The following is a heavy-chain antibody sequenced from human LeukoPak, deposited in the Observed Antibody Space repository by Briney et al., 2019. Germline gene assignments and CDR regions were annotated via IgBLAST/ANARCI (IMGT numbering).Heavy chain of an antibody. V-gene: IGHV3-23*01. Sequence: GGSLRLSCAASGFTFSSYAMNWVRQAPGKGLECVSAISGSGGSTYYADSVKGRFTISRDNSKNTLYLQMNSLRAEDTAVYYCAKVRRLPSPTQPFDCWGQGTLVTVSS. CDR2: ISGSGGST. J-gene: IGHJ4*02. CDR1: GFTFSSYA. CDR3: AKVRRLPSPTQPFDC. D-gene: IGHD5/OR15-5a*01.